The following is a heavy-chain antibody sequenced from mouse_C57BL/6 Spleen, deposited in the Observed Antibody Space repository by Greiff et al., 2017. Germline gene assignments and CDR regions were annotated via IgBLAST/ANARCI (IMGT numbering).Heavy chain of an antibody. J-gene: IGHJ4*01. CDR1: GYTFTSYW. CDR2: IDPSDSET. Sequence: QVHVKQPGAELVRPGSSVKLSCKASGYTFTSYWMHWVKQRPIQGLEWIGNIDPSDSETHYNQKFKDKATLTVDKSSSTAYMQLSSLTSEDSAVYYCARSYDYAYAMDYWGQGTSVTVSS. V-gene: IGHV1-52*01. CDR3: ARSYDYAYAMDY. D-gene: IGHD2-4*01.